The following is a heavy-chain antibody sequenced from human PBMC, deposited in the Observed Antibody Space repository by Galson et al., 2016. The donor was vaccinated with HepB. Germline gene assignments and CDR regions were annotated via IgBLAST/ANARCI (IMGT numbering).Heavy chain of an antibody. V-gene: IGHV3-23*01. CDR3: AKVSRRDYALPYFDY. Sequence: SLRLSCAASRFTFSSYAMSWVRQAPGKGLEWVSTISHTGGSTYYADSVKGRFTISRDNSKNTLYLQMNSLRAEDTAVYYCAKVSRRDYALPYFDYWGQGTLVTVSS. CDR2: ISHTGGST. CDR1: RFTFSSYA. J-gene: IGHJ4*02. D-gene: IGHD4/OR15-4a*01.